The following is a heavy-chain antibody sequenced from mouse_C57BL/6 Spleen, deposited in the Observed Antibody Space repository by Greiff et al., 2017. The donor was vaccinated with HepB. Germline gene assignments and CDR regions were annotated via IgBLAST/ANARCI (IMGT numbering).Heavy chain of an antibody. J-gene: IGHJ4*01. CDR1: GYTFTDYY. D-gene: IGHD4-1*01. CDR3: ARSKIWDDYAMDY. V-gene: IGHV1-76*01. CDR2: IYPGSGNT. Sequence: VQLQQSGAELVRPGASVKLSCKASGYTFTDYYINWVKQRPGQGLEWIARIYPGSGNTYYNEKFKGKATLTAEKSSSTAYMQLSSLTSEDSAVYFCARSKIWDDYAMDYWGQGTSVTVSS.